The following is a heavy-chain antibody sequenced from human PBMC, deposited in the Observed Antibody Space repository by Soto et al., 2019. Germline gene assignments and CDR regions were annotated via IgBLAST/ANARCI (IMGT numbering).Heavy chain of an antibody. CDR3: TTDSYITSIIGRFDY. V-gene: IGHV3-15*07. J-gene: IGHJ4*01. CDR1: GFTFSNAW. Sequence: EVHLVESGGGLVKPGGSLRLSCAASGFTFSNAWINWVRQAPGKGLEWVGRVKSKNDGGTTDFAAPVKGRFAISRDDSKNMVYLEMNSLQTEDTAIYYCTTDSYITSIIGRFDYWGHGTLVTVSS. CDR2: VKSKNDGGTT. D-gene: IGHD3-10*01.